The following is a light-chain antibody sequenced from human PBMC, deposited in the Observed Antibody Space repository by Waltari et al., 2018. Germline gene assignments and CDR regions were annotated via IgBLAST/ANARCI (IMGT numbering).Light chain of an antibody. CDR2: YAS. Sequence: EIVITQSPATLSVSPGEGATLSCRASQSISNNLAWYQQKPGQAPRLLIYYASTRASGVPARFSGGGSGTYFTLTISSLQSEDFAVYYCQQFTSWSPATFGGGTKVEMK. CDR1: QSISNN. V-gene: IGKV3-15*01. CDR3: QQFTSWSPAT. J-gene: IGKJ4*01.